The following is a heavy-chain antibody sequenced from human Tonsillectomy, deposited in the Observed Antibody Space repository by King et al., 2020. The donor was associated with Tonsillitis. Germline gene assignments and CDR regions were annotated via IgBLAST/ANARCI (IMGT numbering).Heavy chain of an antibody. CDR3: AKAESAMVLSAFDI. CDR2: ISYDGSTK. J-gene: IGHJ3*02. D-gene: IGHD5-18*01. Sequence: VQLVESGGGVVQPGRSLRLSCAASGFTFSSYTMHGVRQAPGKGLEWVALISYDGSTKYYADSVKGRFTISRDNSKNPLYLQMNSLRAEDTAVYYCAKAESAMVLSAFDIWGQGTMVTVSS. V-gene: IGHV3-30*18. CDR1: GFTFSSYT.